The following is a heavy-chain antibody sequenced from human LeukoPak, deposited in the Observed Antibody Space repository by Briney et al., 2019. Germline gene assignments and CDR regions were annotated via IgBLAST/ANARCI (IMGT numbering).Heavy chain of an antibody. CDR3: ASLTFGGVIEHYFDY. V-gene: IGHV4-39*01. CDR2: IYYSGST. J-gene: IGHJ4*02. Sequence: PSETLSLTCTVSGGSISSSSYYWGWIRQPPGKGLEWIGSIYYSGSTYYNPSLKSRVTISVDTSKNQFSLKLSSVTAADTAVYYCASLTFGGVIEHYFDYWGQGTLVTVSS. CDR1: GGSISSSSYY. D-gene: IGHD3-16*02.